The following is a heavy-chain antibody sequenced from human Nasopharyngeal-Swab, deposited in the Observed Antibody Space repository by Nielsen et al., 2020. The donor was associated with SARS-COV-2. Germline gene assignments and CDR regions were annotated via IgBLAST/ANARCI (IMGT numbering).Heavy chain of an antibody. CDR2: ISYDGSNK. V-gene: IGHV3-30*18. CDR1: GFTFSSYG. J-gene: IGHJ4*02. CDR3: AKPYSGSYYGYFDY. D-gene: IGHD1-26*01. Sequence: GESLKISCAASGFTFSSYGMHWVRQAPGKGLEWVAAISYDGSNKYYADSVKGRFTISRDNSKNTLYLQMNSLRAEDTAVYYCAKPYSGSYYGYFDYWGQGTLVTVSS.